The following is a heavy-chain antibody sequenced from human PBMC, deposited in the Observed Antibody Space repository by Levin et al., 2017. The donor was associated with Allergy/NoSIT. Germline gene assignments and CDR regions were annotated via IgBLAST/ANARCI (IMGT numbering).Heavy chain of an antibody. CDR3: ARVGASSSPTVWYFDY. CDR1: GFTFSSYG. J-gene: IGHJ4*02. V-gene: IGHV3-33*01. CDR2: IWYDGSNK. Sequence: GGSLRLSCAASGFTFSSYGMHWVRQAPGRGLEWVAVIWYDGSNKYYADSVKGRFTISRDNSKNTLYLQMNSLRAEDTAVYYCARVGASSSPTVWYFDYWGQGTLVTVSS. D-gene: IGHD6-6*01.